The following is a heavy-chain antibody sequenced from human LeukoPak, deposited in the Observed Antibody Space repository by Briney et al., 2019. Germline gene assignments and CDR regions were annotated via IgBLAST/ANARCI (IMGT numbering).Heavy chain of an antibody. Sequence: SETLSLTCPVAGASISSYYWSWIRQPAGKGREWIGEIVHSRSTNYNPSLKSRVTISVATSKNQFSLKLSAVTASDTAVYYCASAPSLLYLNSSSWSYFDYWGQGALVTVPS. V-gene: IGHV4-34*12. CDR1: GASISSYY. J-gene: IGHJ4*02. D-gene: IGHD6-13*01. CDR3: ASAPSLLYLNSSSWSYFDY. CDR2: IVHSRST.